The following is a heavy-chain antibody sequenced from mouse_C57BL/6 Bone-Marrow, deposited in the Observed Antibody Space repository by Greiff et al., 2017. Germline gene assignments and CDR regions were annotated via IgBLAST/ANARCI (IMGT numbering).Heavy chain of an antibody. CDR2: INPNNGGT. J-gene: IGHJ1*03. V-gene: IGHV1-26*01. CDR3: ARGYYDYYDSSDDWYFDV. D-gene: IGHD1-1*01. CDR1: GYTFTDYY. Sequence: EVQLQQSGPELVKPGASVKISCKASGYTFTDYYMNWVKQSHGKSLEWIGDINPNNGGTSYNQKFKGKATLTVDKSSSTAYMELRSLTSEYSAVYYCARGYYDYYDSSDDWYFDVWGTGTTVTVSS.